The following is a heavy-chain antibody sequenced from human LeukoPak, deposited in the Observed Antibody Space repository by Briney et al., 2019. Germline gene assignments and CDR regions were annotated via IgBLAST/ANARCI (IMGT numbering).Heavy chain of an antibody. V-gene: IGHV1-69*04. J-gene: IGHJ4*02. CDR3: VREQGHRSYIVVVS. CDR2: IIPILGIA. D-gene: IGHD2-21*01. CDR1: GGTFSSYA. Sequence: ASVKVSCKASGGTFSSYAISWVRQAPGQGLEWMGRIIPILGIADYAQKFQGRVTITADKTTSTAYMDLSSLRSECTTVYYCVREQGHRSYIVVVSWGQGTLVTVSS.